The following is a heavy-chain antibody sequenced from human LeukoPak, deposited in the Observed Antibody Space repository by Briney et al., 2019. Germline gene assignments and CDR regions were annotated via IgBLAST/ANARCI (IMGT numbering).Heavy chain of an antibody. V-gene: IGHV4-59*01. CDR2: IYYSGST. CDR3: ATPSSGYKIDAFDV. Sequence: ASETLSLTCTVSGGSISSYYWSWVRQPPGKGLEWIGYIYYSGSTNYNPSLKSRVAISVDTSKNQFSLKVTSVTAADTAVYYCATPSSGYKIDAFDVWGQGTVVAVSS. D-gene: IGHD3-22*01. J-gene: IGHJ3*01. CDR1: GGSISSYY.